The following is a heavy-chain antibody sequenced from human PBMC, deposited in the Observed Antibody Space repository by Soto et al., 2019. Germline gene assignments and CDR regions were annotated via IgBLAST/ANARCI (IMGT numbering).Heavy chain of an antibody. V-gene: IGHV3-23*01. J-gene: IGHJ3*02. D-gene: IGHD1-7*01. CDR1: GFTFSSYA. Sequence: EVQLLESGGGLVQPGGSLRLSCAASGFTFSSYAMNWVRQAPGKGLEWVSAISGSGGSTYYTDSVKGRFTISRDSSKNTLYQQMNSLRAEDTAVYYCAKGNSWSPGIVLDMWGQGTMVTVSS. CDR3: AKGNSWSPGIVLDM. CDR2: ISGSGGST.